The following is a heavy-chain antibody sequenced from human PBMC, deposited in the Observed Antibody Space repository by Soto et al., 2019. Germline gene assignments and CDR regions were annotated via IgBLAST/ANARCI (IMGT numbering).Heavy chain of an antibody. J-gene: IGHJ4*02. CDR1: GGPIRSYY. Sequence: QVHLQESGPGLLKPSETLSLTCSVSGGPIRSYYLSWVRQAPGKGLEWIAYIAYTGITGYNPSLRSRVTISGDTSQHVFPLKMTSVTAADTAVYYCAREGFSGYEALDYWGQGILVTVSS. CDR2: IAYTGIT. CDR3: AREGFSGYEALDY. D-gene: IGHD5-12*01. V-gene: IGHV4-59*01.